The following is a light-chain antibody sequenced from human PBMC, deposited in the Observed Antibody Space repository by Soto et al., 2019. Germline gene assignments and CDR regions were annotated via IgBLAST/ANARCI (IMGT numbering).Light chain of an antibody. CDR1: SNDIGHYNS. CDR2: EVS. CDR3: DSYTSTVTMI. Sequence: QSVLTQPASVSGSPGQSITISCTGTSNDIGHYNSVSWYQQHPAKAPKVMISEVSNRPSGISNRFSGSKSGNTAFLTISGLQAEDEADYYCDSYTSTVTMIFGGGTKVTVL. J-gene: IGLJ2*01. V-gene: IGLV2-14*01.